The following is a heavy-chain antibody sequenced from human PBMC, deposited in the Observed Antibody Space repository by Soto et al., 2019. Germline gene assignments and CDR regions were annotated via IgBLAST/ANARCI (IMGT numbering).Heavy chain of an antibody. D-gene: IGHD3-10*02. CDR2: ISGSGGST. CDR3: AKVDFVLLAEALRGPIDY. V-gene: IGHV3-23*01. Sequence: GGSLRLSCAASGFTFSSYAMSWVRQAPGKGLEWVSAISGSGGSTYYADSVKGRFTISRDNSKNTLYLQMNSLRAEDTAVYYCAKVDFVLLAEALRGPIDYWGQGTLVTVSS. CDR1: GFTFSSYA. J-gene: IGHJ4*02.